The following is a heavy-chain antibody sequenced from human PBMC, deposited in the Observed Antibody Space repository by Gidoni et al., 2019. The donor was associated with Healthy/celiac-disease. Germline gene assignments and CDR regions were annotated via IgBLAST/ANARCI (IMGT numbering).Heavy chain of an antibody. CDR2: IFSNDEK. J-gene: IGHJ6*03. CDR1: GFSLSNARMG. Sequence: QVTLKESGPVLVKPTETLTLTCTVSGFSLSNARMGVSWIRQPPGKALEWLAHIFSNDEKSYSTSLKSRLTISKDTSKSQVVLTMTNMDPVDTATYYCARRVIVVVPAAIIDLSGYYYYYMDVWGKGTTVTVSS. CDR3: ARRVIVVVPAAIIDLSGYYYYYMDV. D-gene: IGHD2-2*02. V-gene: IGHV2-26*01.